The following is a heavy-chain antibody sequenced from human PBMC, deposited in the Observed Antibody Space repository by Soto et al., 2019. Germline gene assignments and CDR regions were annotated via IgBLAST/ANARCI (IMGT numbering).Heavy chain of an antibody. D-gene: IGHD1-26*01. J-gene: IGHJ4*02. CDR1: GFSFYSYA. Sequence: WGSLRLSCVASGFSFYSYAMSWVRQAPGKGLEWVSVISGSDGSTYYADSVKGRFTISRENSKNTLYLQMNSLRAEDTAVYYCAKDRERDASYEDYWGQGTLVTVSS. CDR3: AKDRERDASYEDY. CDR2: ISGSDGST. V-gene: IGHV3-23*01.